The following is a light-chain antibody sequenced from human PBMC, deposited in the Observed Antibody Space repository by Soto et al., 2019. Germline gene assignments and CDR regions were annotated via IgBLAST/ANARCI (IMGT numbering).Light chain of an antibody. Sequence: QSALTQPPSASGSPGQSVAISCTGTSSDVGGYNYVSWYQQHPGKAPKLMIYEVNKRPSGVPDRFSGSKSGNTASLTVSVLQAKDEADYYCSSYAGSSNVFGTWTKVTV. CDR2: EVN. J-gene: IGLJ1*01. CDR3: SSYAGSSNV. CDR1: SSDVGGYNY. V-gene: IGLV2-8*01.